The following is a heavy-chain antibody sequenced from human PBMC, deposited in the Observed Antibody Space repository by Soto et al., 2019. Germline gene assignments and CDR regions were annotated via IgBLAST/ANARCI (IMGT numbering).Heavy chain of an antibody. V-gene: IGHV1-69*13. D-gene: IGHD2-2*01. Sequence: SVKVSCKASGGTFSSYAISWVRQAPGQGLEWMGGIIPIFGTANYAQKFQGRVTITADESTSTAYMELSSLRSEDTAVYYCARRDIVVVPAAPYYYYYGMDVWGQGTTVTVS. CDR2: IIPIFGTA. CDR1: GGTFSSYA. CDR3: ARRDIVVVPAAPYYYYYGMDV. J-gene: IGHJ6*02.